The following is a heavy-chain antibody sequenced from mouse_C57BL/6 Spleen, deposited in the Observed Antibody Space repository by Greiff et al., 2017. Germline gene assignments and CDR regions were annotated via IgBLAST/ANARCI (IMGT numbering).Heavy chain of an antibody. CDR3: AKGYGSSYRWYFDV. V-gene: IGHV1-39*01. CDR2: INPNYGTT. D-gene: IGHD1-1*01. CDR1: GYSFTDYN. Sequence: EVQLQQSGPELVKPGASVKISCKASGYSFTDYNMNWVKQSNGKSLEWIGVINPNYGTTSYNQKFKGKATLTVDQSSSTAYMQLNSLTSEDSAVYYCAKGYGSSYRWYFDVWGTGATVTVSS. J-gene: IGHJ1*03.